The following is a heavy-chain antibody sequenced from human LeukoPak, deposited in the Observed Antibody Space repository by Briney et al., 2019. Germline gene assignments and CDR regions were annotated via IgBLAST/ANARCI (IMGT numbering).Heavy chain of an antibody. J-gene: IGHJ4*02. Sequence: GGSLRLSCAVSGLTVSSNYMSWVRQAPGKGLEWVSAIYSGGSTFYADPVKGRFTISRDNSKNTLYLQMNSLRAEDTAVYYCARDPYNSGSSYFDYWGQGTLVTVSS. CDR2: IYSGGST. D-gene: IGHD3-10*01. V-gene: IGHV3-53*01. CDR3: ARDPYNSGSSYFDY. CDR1: GLTVSSNY.